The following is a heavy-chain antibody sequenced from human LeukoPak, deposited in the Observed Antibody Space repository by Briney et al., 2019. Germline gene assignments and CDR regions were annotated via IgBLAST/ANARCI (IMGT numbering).Heavy chain of an antibody. D-gene: IGHD6-6*01. CDR1: GGSISSYY. V-gene: IGHV4-59*08. CDR3: ARLWDSSSSLDY. CDR2: IYYSGGT. Sequence: SETLSLTCTVSGGSISSYYWTWIRQPPGKGLGLEWIGYIYYSGGTNYNPSLKSRVTISIDTSKNQVSLKLSSVTAADTAVYYCARLWDSSSSLDYWGQGTLVTVSS. J-gene: IGHJ4*02.